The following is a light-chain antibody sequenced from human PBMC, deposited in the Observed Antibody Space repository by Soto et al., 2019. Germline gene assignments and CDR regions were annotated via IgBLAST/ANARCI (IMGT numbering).Light chain of an antibody. V-gene: IGKV1-39*01. CDR2: AAS. J-gene: IGKJ1*01. CDR3: QQSYSTPVWT. Sequence: IQMTQSPSFLSASVGDRVTITCRASQDIAIYLAWYQQKPGEAPKLLIYAASSLQSGVPSRFSGSGSGTDFTLTISSLQPEDFATYYCQQSYSTPVWTFGQGTKVDIK. CDR1: QDIAIY.